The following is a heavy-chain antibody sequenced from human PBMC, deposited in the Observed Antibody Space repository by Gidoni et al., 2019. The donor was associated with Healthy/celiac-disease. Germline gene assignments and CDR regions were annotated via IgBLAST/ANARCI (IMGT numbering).Heavy chain of an antibody. CDR1: GFTFSSYG. CDR3: ARELGYCSSTSCSGVRFDP. V-gene: IGHV3-33*01. Sequence: QVQLVESGGGVVQPGRSLRLSCAASGFTFSSYGMHWVRQAPGKGLEWVAVIWYDGSNKYYADSVKGRFTSSRDNSKNTLYLQMNSLRAEDTAVYYCARELGYCSSTSCSGVRFDPWGQGTLVTVSS. J-gene: IGHJ5*02. CDR2: IWYDGSNK. D-gene: IGHD2-2*01.